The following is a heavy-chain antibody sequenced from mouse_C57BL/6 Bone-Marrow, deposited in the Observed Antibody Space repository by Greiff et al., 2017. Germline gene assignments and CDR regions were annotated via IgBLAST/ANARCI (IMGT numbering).Heavy chain of an antibody. J-gene: IGHJ2*01. V-gene: IGHV1-64*01. D-gene: IGHD2-5*01. CDR2: IHPNSGST. CDR1: GYTFTSYW. CDR3: ARERDYSNYVGY. Sequence: QVQLQQPGAELVKPGASVKLSCKASGYTFTSYWMHWVKQRPGQGLEWIGMIHPNSGSTNYNEKFKSKATLTVDKSSSTAYMQLSSLTSEDSAVYYCARERDYSNYVGYWGQGTTLTVSS.